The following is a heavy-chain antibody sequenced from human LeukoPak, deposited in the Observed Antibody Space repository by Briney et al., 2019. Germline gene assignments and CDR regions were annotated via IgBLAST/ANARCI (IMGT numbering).Heavy chain of an antibody. Sequence: SETLSLTCTVSGGSISSSSYYWGWIRQPPGKGLEWIGSIYYSGSTYYNPSLKSRVTISVDTSKNQFSLKLSSVTAADTAVYYCARHATYYDILTGYYPYNWFDPWGQGTLVTVSS. CDR1: GGSISSSSYY. CDR2: IYYSGST. V-gene: IGHV4-39*01. CDR3: ARHATYYDILTGYYPYNWFDP. J-gene: IGHJ5*02. D-gene: IGHD3-9*01.